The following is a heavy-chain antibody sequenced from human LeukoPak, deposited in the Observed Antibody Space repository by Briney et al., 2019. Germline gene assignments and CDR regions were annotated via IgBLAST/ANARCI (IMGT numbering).Heavy chain of an antibody. D-gene: IGHD3-10*01. CDR3: AKVSATRYYYGSGSRDPYYFDY. CDR1: GFTFSSYG. CDR2: ISYDGSNK. V-gene: IGHV3-30*18. Sequence: GGSLRLSCAASGFTFSSYGMHWVRQAPGKGLEWVAVISYDGSNKYYADSVKGRFTISRDNSKNTLYLQMNSLRAEDAAVYYCAKVSATRYYYGSGSRDPYYFDYWGQGTLVTVSS. J-gene: IGHJ4*02.